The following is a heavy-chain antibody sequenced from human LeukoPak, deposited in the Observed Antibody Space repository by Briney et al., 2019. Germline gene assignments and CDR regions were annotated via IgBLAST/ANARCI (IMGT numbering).Heavy chain of an antibody. CDR1: GGTFSSYA. V-gene: IGHV1-69*05. Sequence: ASVKVSCKASGGTFSSYAISWVRQAPGQGLEWMGGIIPIFGTANYAQKFQGRVTITTDESTSTAYMELSSLRSEDTAVYYCARERDDCSSTICYISRRGWFDPWGQGTLVTVSS. CDR2: IIPIFGTA. D-gene: IGHD2-2*02. CDR3: ARERDDCSSTICYISRRGWFDP. J-gene: IGHJ5*02.